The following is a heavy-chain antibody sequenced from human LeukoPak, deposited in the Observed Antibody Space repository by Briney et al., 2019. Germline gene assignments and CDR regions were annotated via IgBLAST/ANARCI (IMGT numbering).Heavy chain of an antibody. CDR3: ARRFGARGESADFDY. CDR1: GFSLTNYW. Sequence: PGESLKISCKGSGFSLTNYWIGWVRQPPGKRLEWMGIIYPGDSDTRYSPSFQGQVTIPADKSISTAYLQWSSLKASDTAMYYCARRFGARGESADFDYWGQGTLVSVS. J-gene: IGHJ4*02. V-gene: IGHV5-51*01. CDR2: IYPGDSDT. D-gene: IGHD3-10*01.